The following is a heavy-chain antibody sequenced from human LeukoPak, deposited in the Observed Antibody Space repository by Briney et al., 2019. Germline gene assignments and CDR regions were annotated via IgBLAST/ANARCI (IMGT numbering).Heavy chain of an antibody. Sequence: PSETLSLTCAVSGGSISSGGYSWSWIRQPPGTGLEWIGYIYHSGSTYYNPSLKSRVTISVDRSKNQFSLKLSSVTAADTAVYYCARDGDIVVVPAARGGAFDIWGQGTMVTVSS. CDR2: IYHSGST. J-gene: IGHJ3*02. D-gene: IGHD2-2*01. CDR1: GGSISSGGYS. V-gene: IGHV4-30-2*01. CDR3: ARDGDIVVVPAARGGAFDI.